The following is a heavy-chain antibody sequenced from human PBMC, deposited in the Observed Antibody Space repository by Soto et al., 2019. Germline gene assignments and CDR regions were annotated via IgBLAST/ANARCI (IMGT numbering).Heavy chain of an antibody. CDR2: TYYRSKWYN. Sequence: PSQTLSLTCAISGDSVSSNSAAWNWIRQSPSRGLEWLGRTYYRSKWYNDYAVSVKSRITINPDTSKNQFSLQLNSVTPEDTAVYYCARVRLGVAGTTHYYYYGMDVWGQGTTVTVSS. CDR1: GDSVSSNSAA. CDR3: ARVRLGVAGTTHYYYYGMDV. V-gene: IGHV6-1*01. J-gene: IGHJ6*02. D-gene: IGHD6-19*01.